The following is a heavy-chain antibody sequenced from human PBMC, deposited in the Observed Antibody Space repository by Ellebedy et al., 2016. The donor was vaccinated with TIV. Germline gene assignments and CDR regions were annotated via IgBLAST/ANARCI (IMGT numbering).Heavy chain of an antibody. D-gene: IGHD1-26*01. CDR1: GFTVSSFS. J-gene: IGHJ4*02. CDR3: ARDIVGATRFYFDY. CDR2: ISNSGAFI. Sequence: GESLKISCAASGFTVSSFSMNWVRQAPGKGLEWVSSISNSGAFIYHADSVKGRFTISRDNAKNSLYLQMSSLRAEDTAVYFCARDIVGATRFYFDYWGQGILVTVSS. V-gene: IGHV3-21*01.